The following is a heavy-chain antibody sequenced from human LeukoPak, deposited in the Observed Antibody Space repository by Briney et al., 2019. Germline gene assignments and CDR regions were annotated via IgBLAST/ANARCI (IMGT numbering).Heavy chain of an antibody. J-gene: IGHJ4*02. Sequence: KPGGSLRLSCAASGFTFSSYAMSWVRQAPGKGLEWVSSISSSSSYIYYADSVKGRFTISRDNAKNSLYLQMNSLRAEDTAVYYCARDNTPALDYWGQGTLVTVSS. V-gene: IGHV3-21*01. D-gene: IGHD2-2*02. CDR1: GFTFSSYA. CDR3: ARDNTPALDY. CDR2: ISSSSSYI.